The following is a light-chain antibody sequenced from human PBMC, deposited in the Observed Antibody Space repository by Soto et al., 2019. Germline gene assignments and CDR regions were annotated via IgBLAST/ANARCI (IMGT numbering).Light chain of an antibody. CDR1: SRDVGSYNL. Sequence: QSALAQPASVSGSPGQSITISCTGTSRDVGSYNLVSWYQQHPGKAPKLIIYEVTERPSGVSNRLSGSKSGNTASLTISGLQAEDEADYYCCSYAGSSIPVVFGGGTKVTVL. CDR2: EVT. CDR3: CSYAGSSIPVV. J-gene: IGLJ2*01. V-gene: IGLV2-23*02.